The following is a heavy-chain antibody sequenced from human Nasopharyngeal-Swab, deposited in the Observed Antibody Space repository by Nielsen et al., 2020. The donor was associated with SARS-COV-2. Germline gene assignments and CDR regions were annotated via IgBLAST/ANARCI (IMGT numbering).Heavy chain of an antibody. V-gene: IGHV3-23*01. CDR1: GFTFSSYA. CDR2: ISGSGGST. J-gene: IGHJ4*02. D-gene: IGHD2-21*02. Sequence: GESLKISCAASGFTFSSYAMSWVRQAPGKGLEWVSAISGSGGSTYYADSVKGRFTISRDNSKNTLYPQMNSLRAEDTAVYYCAKDLAYCGGDCYSGFDYWGQGTLVTVSS. CDR3: AKDLAYCGGDCYSGFDY.